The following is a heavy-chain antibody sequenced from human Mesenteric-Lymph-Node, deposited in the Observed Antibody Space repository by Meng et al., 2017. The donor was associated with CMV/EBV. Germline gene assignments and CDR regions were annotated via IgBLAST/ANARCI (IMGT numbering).Heavy chain of an antibody. CDR2: IIPIFGTT. D-gene: IGHD1-1*01. J-gene: IGHJ6*02. Sequence: SVKVSCKASGYTFTGYYMHWVRQAPGQGLEWMGGIIPIFGTTTYAQKFQGRVTITTDESTSTAYMELSSLRSEDTAVYYCAVSRVPRDYYYGMDVWGQGTTVTVSS. V-gene: IGHV1-69*05. CDR3: AVSRVPRDYYYGMDV. CDR1: GYTFTGYY.